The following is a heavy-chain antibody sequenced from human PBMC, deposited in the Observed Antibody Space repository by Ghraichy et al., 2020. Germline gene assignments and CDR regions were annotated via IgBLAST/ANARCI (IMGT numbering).Heavy chain of an antibody. CDR3: ARVDSGWYEGDAFDI. V-gene: IGHV4-34*01. J-gene: IGHJ3*02. Sequence: SETLSPTCAVYGGSFSGYYWSWIRQPPGKGLEWIGEINHSGSTNYNPSLKSRVTISVDTSKNQFSLKLSSVTAADTAVYYCARVDSGWYEGDAFDIWGQGTMVTVSS. CDR2: INHSGST. CDR1: GGSFSGYY. D-gene: IGHD6-19*01.